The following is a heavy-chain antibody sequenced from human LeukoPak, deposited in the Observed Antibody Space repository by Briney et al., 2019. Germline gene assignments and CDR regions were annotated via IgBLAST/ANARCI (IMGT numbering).Heavy chain of an antibody. CDR3: ARVTVEGLYFDY. V-gene: IGHV1-2*02. CDR1: GYTFTGYY. CDR2: INPNSGGT. Sequence: ASVKVSCKASGYTFTGYYVHWVRQAPGQGLEWMGWINPNSGGTNYAQKFQGRVTMTRDTSISTAYMELSRLRSDDTAVYYCARVTVEGLYFDYWGQGTLVTVSS. D-gene: IGHD4-23*01. J-gene: IGHJ4*02.